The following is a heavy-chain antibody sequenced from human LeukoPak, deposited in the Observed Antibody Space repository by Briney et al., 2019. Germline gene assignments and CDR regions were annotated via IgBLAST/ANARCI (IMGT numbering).Heavy chain of an antibody. V-gene: IGHV1-24*01. CDR1: GYTLTELS. CDR3: ATASRAPWNWFDP. J-gene: IGHJ5*02. Sequence: ASVTDSFKVSGYTLTELSMHWVRQAPGKGLEGMGGFDPEDGETIYGQKFQGRVTMTEDTSTDTAYMELSSLRSGDTAVYYCATASRAPWNWFDPWGQGTLVTVSS. CDR2: FDPEDGET.